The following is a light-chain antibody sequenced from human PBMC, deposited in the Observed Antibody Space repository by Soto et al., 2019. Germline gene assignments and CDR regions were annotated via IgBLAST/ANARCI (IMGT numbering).Light chain of an antibody. CDR2: EVT. V-gene: IGLV2-8*01. J-gene: IGLJ1*01. Sequence: QSALTQPPSASGSPGQSVTISCTGTSSDVCGYNFVSWYQQHPGKVPKLIIYEVTKRPSGVPDRFSGSKSGNTASLTVSGLQAEDEADYYCSSYGGSNNRYVFGTGTKLTVL. CDR1: SSDVCGYNF. CDR3: SSYGGSNNRYV.